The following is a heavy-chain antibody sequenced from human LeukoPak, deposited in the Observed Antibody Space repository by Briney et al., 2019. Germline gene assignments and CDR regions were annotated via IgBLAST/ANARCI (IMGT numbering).Heavy chain of an antibody. V-gene: IGHV4-34*01. Sequence: ETLSLTCAVYGGSFSGYYWSWIRQPPGKGLEWIGEINHSGSTNYNPSLKSRVTISVDTSKNQFSLKLSSVTAADTAVYYCARVRRVVPAATAHNWFDPWGQGTLVTVSS. D-gene: IGHD2-2*01. CDR2: INHSGST. CDR3: ARVRRVVPAATAHNWFDP. J-gene: IGHJ5*02. CDR1: GGSFSGYY.